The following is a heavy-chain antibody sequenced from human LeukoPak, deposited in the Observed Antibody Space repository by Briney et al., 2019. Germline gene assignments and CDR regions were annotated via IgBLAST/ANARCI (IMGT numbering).Heavy chain of an antibody. CDR1: GYTFTGYY. D-gene: IGHD3-3*01. J-gene: IGHJ5*02. Sequence: SVKVSCKASGYTFTGYYMHWVRQAPGQGLEWMGRIIPILGIANYAQKFQGRVTITADKSTSTAYMELSSLRSEDTAVYYCARDRTRWSGYPNWFDPWGQGTLVTVSS. CDR3: ARDRTRWSGYPNWFDP. CDR2: IIPILGIA. V-gene: IGHV1-69*04.